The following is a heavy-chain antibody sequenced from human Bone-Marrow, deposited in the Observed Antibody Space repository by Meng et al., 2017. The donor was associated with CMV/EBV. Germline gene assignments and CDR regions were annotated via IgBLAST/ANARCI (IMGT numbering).Heavy chain of an antibody. V-gene: IGHV1-2*02. CDR3: ARRQYQLVGLAAFDI. Sequence: ASVKVSCKASGYTLTGHYMHWVRQAPGQGLEWMGYIDPNSGGTKYAQKFQGRVTMTRDTSISTAYMELSRLRSDDTAVYYCARRQYQLVGLAAFDIWGQGTMVTVPS. J-gene: IGHJ3*02. D-gene: IGHD2-2*01. CDR1: GYTLTGHY. CDR2: IDPNSGGT.